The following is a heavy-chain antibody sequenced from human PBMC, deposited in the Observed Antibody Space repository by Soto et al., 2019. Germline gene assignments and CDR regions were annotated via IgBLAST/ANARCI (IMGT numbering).Heavy chain of an antibody. CDR1: GGSISIYY. V-gene: IGHV4-4*07. CDR3: ASEVYGDYDNWFDP. J-gene: IGHJ5*02. D-gene: IGHD4-17*01. Sequence: QVQLQESCPGLVKPSETLSLTCTVSGGSISIYYCSWIRQPAGKGLEWIGRIYTSGSTNYNPSLKSRVTMSVDTSKNQFSLKLSSVTAADTAVYYCASEVYGDYDNWFDPWGQGTLVTVSS. CDR2: IYTSGST.